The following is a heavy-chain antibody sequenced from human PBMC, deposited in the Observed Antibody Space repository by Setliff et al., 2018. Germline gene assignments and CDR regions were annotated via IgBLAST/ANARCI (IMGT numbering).Heavy chain of an antibody. CDR3: FGAGTCSY. V-gene: IGHV3-53*05. CDR1: GFTVSAND. CDR2: LYDDGSK. D-gene: IGHD3-10*01. J-gene: IGHJ4*02. Sequence: ESLKISCAASGFTVSANDMSWVRQAPGKGLEWISLLYDDGSKFYADSVKGRFTVFRDSSKNTLYLQMSSLRPDDAALYYCFGAGTCSYWGQGTLVTVSS.